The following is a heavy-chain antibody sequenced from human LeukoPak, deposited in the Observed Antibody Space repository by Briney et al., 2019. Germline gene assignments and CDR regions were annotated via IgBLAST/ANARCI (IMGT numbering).Heavy chain of an antibody. J-gene: IGHJ6*02. CDR2: ISSSSSYT. D-gene: IGHD2-15*01. V-gene: IGHV3-11*06. Sequence: GGSLRLSCAASGFTFSDYYMSWIRQAPGKGLEWVSYISSSSSYTNYADSVKGRFTISRDNAKNSLYLQMNSLRAEDTAVYYCARYCSGGSCYHRDYYGMDVWGQGTTVTVSS. CDR3: ARYCSGGSCYHRDYYGMDV. CDR1: GFTFSDYY.